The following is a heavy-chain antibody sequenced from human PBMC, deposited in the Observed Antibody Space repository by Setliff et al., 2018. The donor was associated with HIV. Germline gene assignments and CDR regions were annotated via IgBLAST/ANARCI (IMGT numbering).Heavy chain of an antibody. CDR3: AHYNTSEALDT. D-gene: IGHD3-22*01. CDR1: GLNFNNAW. CDR2: IKRKSDGGTA. Sequence: PGGSLRLSCAVSGLNFNNAWMSWVRQAPGKGLEWVGRIKRKSDGGTADYAAPVKDRFTISRDDSKSTLYLQMNSLTTEDTAVYYCAHYNTSEALDTWGQGTMVTVSS. V-gene: IGHV3-15*01. J-gene: IGHJ3*02.